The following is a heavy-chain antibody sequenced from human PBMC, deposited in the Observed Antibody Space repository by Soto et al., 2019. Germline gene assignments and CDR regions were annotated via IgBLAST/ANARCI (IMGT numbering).Heavy chain of an antibody. V-gene: IGHV1-46*01. Sequence: GASVKVSCKASGYTFTNYYIHWLRQAPGQGLEWMGLINPSRGSTTYAQKFRSRVTMTRDPATRTVYMDLSSLRSQDTSMYYCASFPSAAVDYYYGLDVWGLATTVTGS. CDR3: ASFPSAAVDYYYGLDV. CDR2: INPSRGST. J-gene: IGHJ6*02. D-gene: IGHD6-13*01. CDR1: GYTFTNYY.